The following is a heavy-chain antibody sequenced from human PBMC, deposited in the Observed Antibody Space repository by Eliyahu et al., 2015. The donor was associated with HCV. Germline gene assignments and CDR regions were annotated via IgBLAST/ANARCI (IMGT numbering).Heavy chain of an antibody. V-gene: IGHV1-69*04. CDR2: IIPILGLT. Sequence: QVQLVQSGAEVKKPGSSVKVSCKASGGTFNTYAISWVRQAPGQGLEWMGRIIPILGLTNYAQKFQGRVTITADKPTNTAFMELNSLGSDDTAVFYCARGPDYNWFDPWGQGTLVTVSS. CDR1: GGTFNTYA. D-gene: IGHD1-14*01. CDR3: ARGPDYNWFDP. J-gene: IGHJ5*02.